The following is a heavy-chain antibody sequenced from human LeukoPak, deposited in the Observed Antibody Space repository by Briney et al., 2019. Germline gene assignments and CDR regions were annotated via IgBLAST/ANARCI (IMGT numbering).Heavy chain of an antibody. J-gene: IGHJ5*02. CDR3: AAQMATRAHNWFDP. V-gene: IGHV4-34*01. Sequence: PSETLSLTRAVYGGSFSGYYWSWIRQPPGKGLEWIGEINHSGSTNYNPSLKSRVTISVDTSKNQFSLKLSSVTAADTAVYYCAAQMATRAHNWFDPWGQGTLVTVSS. CDR2: INHSGST. CDR1: GGSFSGYY. D-gene: IGHD5-24*01.